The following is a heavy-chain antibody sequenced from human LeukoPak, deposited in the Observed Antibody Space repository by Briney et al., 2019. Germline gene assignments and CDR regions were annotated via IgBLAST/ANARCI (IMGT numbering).Heavy chain of an antibody. CDR2: IKQDGSEK. Sequence: GGSLRLSCAASGFTFSSYWMSWVRQAPGKGLEWVANIKQDGSEKYYVDSVKGRFTISRDNAKNSLYLQMNSLRAEDTAVYYCARDRDTIFGVVRYNWFDPWGQGTLVTVSS. CDR1: GFTFSSYW. D-gene: IGHD3-3*01. CDR3: ARDRDTIFGVVRYNWFDP. J-gene: IGHJ5*02. V-gene: IGHV3-7*01.